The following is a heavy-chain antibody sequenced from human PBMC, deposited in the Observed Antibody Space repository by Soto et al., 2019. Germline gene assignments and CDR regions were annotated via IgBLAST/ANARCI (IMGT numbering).Heavy chain of an antibody. CDR2: ISYDGSNK. CDR1: GFTFSSYG. V-gene: IGHV3-30*03. CDR3: ARGSKDSYPGSRIFDF. Sequence: GGSLRLSCAASGFTFSSYGMHWVRQAPGKGLEWVAVISYDGSNKYYADSVRGRFTISRDNSKNTLYLQMSSMRAEDSAVYYCARGSKDSYPGSRIFDFWGRGTLVTVSS. D-gene: IGHD2-15*01. J-gene: IGHJ4*02.